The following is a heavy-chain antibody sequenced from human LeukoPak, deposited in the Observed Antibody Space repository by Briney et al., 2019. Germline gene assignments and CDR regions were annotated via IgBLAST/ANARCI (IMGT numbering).Heavy chain of an antibody. V-gene: IGHV1-69*06. J-gene: IGHJ4*02. D-gene: IGHD4-17*01. CDR3: ARVGDYGDYSFDY. CDR1: GDTFSSYA. CDR2: IIPIFGTA. Sequence: GASVKVSCKASGDTFSSYAISWVRQAPGQGLEWMGGIIPIFGTANYAQKFQGRVTITADKSTSTAYMELSSLRSEDTAVYCCARVGDYGDYSFDYWGQGTLVTVSS.